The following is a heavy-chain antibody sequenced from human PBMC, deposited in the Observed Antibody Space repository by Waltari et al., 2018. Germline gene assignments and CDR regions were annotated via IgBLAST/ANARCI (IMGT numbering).Heavy chain of an antibody. CDR2: VDPEDGET. Sequence: SGYTFTDYYMHWVQQAPGKGLEWMGRVDPEDGETIYAEKFQGRVTITADTSTDTAYMELSSLRSEDTAVYYCATGVYYYDSSGPAYWYFDLWGRGTLVTVSS. D-gene: IGHD3-22*01. V-gene: IGHV1-69-2*01. J-gene: IGHJ2*01. CDR3: ATGVYYYDSSGPAYWYFDL. CDR1: GYTFTDYY.